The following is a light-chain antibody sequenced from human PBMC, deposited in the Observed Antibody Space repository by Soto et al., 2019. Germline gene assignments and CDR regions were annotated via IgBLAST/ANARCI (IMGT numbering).Light chain of an antibody. Sequence: EIVLTQSPGTLSLSPGERATLSCRASQSLTNSRLAWYQQKPGQAPKVLIYGGSNRATGIPDRFSGSGSGTVFTLTISRLEPEDFAVYYCQQWSRSPRTFGQGTKLEIK. V-gene: IGKV3-20*01. CDR3: QQWSRSPRT. J-gene: IGKJ2*01. CDR2: GGS. CDR1: QSLTNSR.